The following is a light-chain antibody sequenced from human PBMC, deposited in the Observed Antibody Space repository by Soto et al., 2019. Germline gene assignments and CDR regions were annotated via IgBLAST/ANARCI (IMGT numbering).Light chain of an antibody. V-gene: IGLV2-14*03. Sequence: QSALTQPASVSGSPGRSVTISCTGTSSDVGDFNYVSWYQHLLGRAPKLIIYDVTNRPSGISYRFSASKSGRTASLTISGLQAEDEAYYYCSSYSSSTTHVVFGGGTKLTVL. CDR3: SSYSSSTTHVV. CDR1: SSDVGDFNY. J-gene: IGLJ2*01. CDR2: DVT.